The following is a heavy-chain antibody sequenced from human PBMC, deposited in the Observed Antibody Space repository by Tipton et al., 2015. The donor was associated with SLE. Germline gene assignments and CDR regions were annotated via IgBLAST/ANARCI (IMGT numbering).Heavy chain of an antibody. D-gene: IGHD1-14*01. Sequence: SLRLSCAASGFTFSSYGMHWVRQAPGKGLEWVSYISSSGSTIYYADSVKGRFTISRDNAKNSLYLQMNSLRAEDTAVYYCARDQNQRFDYWGQGTLVTVSS. CDR1: GFTFSSYG. CDR3: ARDQNQRFDY. J-gene: IGHJ4*02. CDR2: ISSSGSTI. V-gene: IGHV3-48*04.